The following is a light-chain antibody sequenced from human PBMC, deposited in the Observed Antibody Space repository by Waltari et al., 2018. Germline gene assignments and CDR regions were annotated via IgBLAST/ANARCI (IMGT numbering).Light chain of an antibody. CDR2: EVS. CDR3: SSYAGSNNVV. J-gene: IGLJ2*01. V-gene: IGLV2-8*01. Sequence: QSALTQPPSASGSPGQSVTISCTGTSSDVGGYNYVSWYQQHPGKAPKPRIYEVSKRPSGVPDRFSGSKSGNTASLTVSGLQAEDEAEYYCSSYAGSNNVVFGGGTKLTVL. CDR1: SSDVGGYNY.